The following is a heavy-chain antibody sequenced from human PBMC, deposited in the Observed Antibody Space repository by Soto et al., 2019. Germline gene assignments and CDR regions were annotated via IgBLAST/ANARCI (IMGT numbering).Heavy chain of an antibody. J-gene: IGHJ4*02. CDR1: GYTFTSYA. CDR2: INAGNGNT. V-gene: IGHV1-3*01. CDR3: ARDVCISTTCYVSW. Sequence: ASVKVSCKASGYTFTSYAMNWVRQAPGQRLEWMGWINAGNGNTKYSQKFQGRVTITRDTSASTAYMELSSLRSDDTAVYYCARDVCISTTCYVSWWGQETLVTLSS. D-gene: IGHD2-2*01.